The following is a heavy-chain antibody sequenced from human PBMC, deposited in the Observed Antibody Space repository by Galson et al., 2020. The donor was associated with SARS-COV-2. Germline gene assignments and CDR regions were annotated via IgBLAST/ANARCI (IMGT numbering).Heavy chain of an antibody. V-gene: IGHV3-30*04. D-gene: IGHD5-18*01. CDR1: GFTFRSYD. J-gene: IGHJ4*02. CDR3: ARDVVRNSHGYLDS. CDR2: ISFDGSDK. Sequence: GESLKISCTTSGFTFRSYDMHWVRQAPGKGLEWVALISFDGSDKYYADSVKGRFTISRDSSKNMLFLQMSSLRTEDTAVYYYARDVVRNSHGYLDSWGQGTLVTVSS.